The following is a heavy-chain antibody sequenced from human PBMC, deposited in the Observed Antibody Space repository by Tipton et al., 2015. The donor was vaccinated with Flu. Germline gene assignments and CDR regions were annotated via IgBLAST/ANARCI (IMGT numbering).Heavy chain of an antibody. CDR3: ARDGPSGKYTD. CDR2: VYYSGST. J-gene: IGHJ4*02. CDR1: GGSISSSSYY. D-gene: IGHD1-26*01. V-gene: IGHV4-39*07. Sequence: LRLSCTVSGGSISSSSYYWGWIRQPPGKGLEWIGSVYYSGSTYYNPSLKSRVTISVDTSRNQVSLNVTSVTAADTARYYCARDGPSGKYTDWGQGSLVTVSS.